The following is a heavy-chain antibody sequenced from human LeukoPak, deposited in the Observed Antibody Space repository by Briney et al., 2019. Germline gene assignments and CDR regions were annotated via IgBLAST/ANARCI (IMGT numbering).Heavy chain of an antibody. CDR2: IYSGGST. CDR1: GFTVSSNY. CDR3: ARGNFDYDDYYFDY. V-gene: IGHV3-66*01. J-gene: IGHJ4*02. D-gene: IGHD4-17*01. Sequence: PGGSLRLSCAASGFTVSSNYMSWVRQAPGKGLEWVSVIYSGGSTYYADSVKGRFTISRDNSKNTLYLQMNSLRAEDTAVYYCARGNFDYDDYYFDYWGQGTLVTVSS.